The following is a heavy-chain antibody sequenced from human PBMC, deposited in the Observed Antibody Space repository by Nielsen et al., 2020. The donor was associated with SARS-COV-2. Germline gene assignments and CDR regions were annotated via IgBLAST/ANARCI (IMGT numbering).Heavy chain of an antibody. Sequence: SETLSLTCTVSGGSISSYYWGWIRQPPGKGLEWIGSIYHSGSTYYNPSLKSRVTISVDTSKNQFSLKLSSVTAADTAVYYCARAGGYDSHAFDIWGQGTMVTVSS. V-gene: IGHV4-38-2*02. CDR3: ARAGGYDSHAFDI. J-gene: IGHJ3*02. CDR2: IYHSGST. D-gene: IGHD3-22*01. CDR1: GGSISSYY.